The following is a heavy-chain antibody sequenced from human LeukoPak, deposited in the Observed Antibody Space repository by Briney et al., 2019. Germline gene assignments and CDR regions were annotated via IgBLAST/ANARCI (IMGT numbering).Heavy chain of an antibody. CDR1: GFTFSSHA. D-gene: IGHD2-21*02. Sequence: PGGSLRLSCAASGFTFSSHAMHWVRQAPGKGLEWVAVISYDGSNKYYADSVKGRFTISRDNSKNTLYLQMNSLRAEDTAVYYCARGQKRHIVVVTAMYYFGYWGQGTLVTVSS. V-gene: IGHV3-30-3*01. J-gene: IGHJ4*02. CDR3: ARGQKRHIVVVTAMYYFGY. CDR2: ISYDGSNK.